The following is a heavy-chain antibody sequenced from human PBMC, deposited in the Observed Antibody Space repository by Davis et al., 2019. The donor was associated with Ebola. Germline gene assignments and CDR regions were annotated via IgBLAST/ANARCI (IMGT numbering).Heavy chain of an antibody. Sequence: GGSLRLSCAASGFTVSSYIMNWVRQAPGKGLEWVSSISSSSSYIYYADSMKGRFTISRDNAKNSLYLQMNSLRAEDTAVYYCARDPAALEGYYFDYWGQGTLVTVSS. CDR1: GFTVSSYI. D-gene: IGHD6-6*01. J-gene: IGHJ4*02. CDR2: ISSSSSYI. CDR3: ARDPAALEGYYFDY. V-gene: IGHV3-21*01.